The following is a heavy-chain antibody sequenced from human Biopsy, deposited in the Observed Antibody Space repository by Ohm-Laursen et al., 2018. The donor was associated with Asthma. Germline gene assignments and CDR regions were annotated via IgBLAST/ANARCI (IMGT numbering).Heavy chain of an antibody. Sequence: SLRLSCTASGFTFSDYYMSWIRQAPGKGLEWISYINGKSNSIEYADSVKGRFTISRDNAKNSLYLQMSSLRGADTALYYCVKDIRLQLWGFDSWGQGTLVTVSS. V-gene: IGHV3-11*01. D-gene: IGHD6-13*01. CDR2: INGKSNSI. J-gene: IGHJ4*02. CDR1: GFTFSDYY. CDR3: VKDIRLQLWGFDS.